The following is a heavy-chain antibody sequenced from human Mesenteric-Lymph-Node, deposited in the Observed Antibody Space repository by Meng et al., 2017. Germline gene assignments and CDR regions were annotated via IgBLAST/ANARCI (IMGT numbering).Heavy chain of an antibody. CDR2: IRSKAYGGTT. D-gene: IGHD4-23*01. CDR3: TSSEGTTVVTPPDAFDI. Sequence: GESLKISCTASGFTFGDYAMSWVRQAPGKGLEWVGFIRSKAYGGTTEYAASVKGRFTISRDDSKSIAYLQMNSLKTEDTAVYYCTSSEGTTVVTPPDAFDIWGQGTMVTVSS. J-gene: IGHJ3*02. V-gene: IGHV3-49*04. CDR1: GFTFGDYA.